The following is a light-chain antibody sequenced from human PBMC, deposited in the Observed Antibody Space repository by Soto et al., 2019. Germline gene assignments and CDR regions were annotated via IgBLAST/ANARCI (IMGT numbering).Light chain of an antibody. CDR2: EVT. CDR1: GSDISRSDF. Sequence: QSALTQPASVSGSPGQSIIISCTGTGSDISRSDFVSWFQQLPGSVPKLMIYEVTGRPSGTSDRFSGSKSGNTASLAISGLQPEDEADYYCISCTSVNIRCVFGTGTKVTVL. V-gene: IGLV2-14*01. CDR3: ISCTSVNIRCV. J-gene: IGLJ1*01.